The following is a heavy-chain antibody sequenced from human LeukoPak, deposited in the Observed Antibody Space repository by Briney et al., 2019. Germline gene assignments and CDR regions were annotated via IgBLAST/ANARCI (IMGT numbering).Heavy chain of an antibody. Sequence: SETLSLTCTVSGGSISSYYWSWIRQPPGKGLEWIGYIYYSGSTNYNPSLKSRVTISVDTSKKQFSLKLTSVTAADTAVYYCARDIVATIGAFDIWGQGTMVTVSS. D-gene: IGHD5-12*01. CDR1: GGSISSYY. CDR3: ARDIVATIGAFDI. J-gene: IGHJ3*02. V-gene: IGHV4-59*01. CDR2: IYYSGST.